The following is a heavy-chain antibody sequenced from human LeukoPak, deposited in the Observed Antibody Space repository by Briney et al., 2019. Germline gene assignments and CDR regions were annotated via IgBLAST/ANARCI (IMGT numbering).Heavy chain of an antibody. CDR2: IYSGGRT. Sequence: GGSLRLSCAASGFTVSSNYMSWVRQAPGKGLEWVSVIYSGGRTYYADSVKGRFTISRDNSKNTLYLQMNSLRAEDTAVYYCARDHPNYYYYGMDVWGQGTTVTVSS. V-gene: IGHV3-66*01. CDR3: ARDHPNYYYYGMDV. CDR1: GFTVSSNY. J-gene: IGHJ6*02.